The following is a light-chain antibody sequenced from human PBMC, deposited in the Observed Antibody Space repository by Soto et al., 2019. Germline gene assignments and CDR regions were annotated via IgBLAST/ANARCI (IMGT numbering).Light chain of an antibody. Sequence: QSVLTQPASVSGSPGQSITISCTGTSSDVGGYNYVSWYQQHPGKAPKLMIYEVSNRPSGVSNRFSGSKSGNTASLTISGLQAEDEADYYCSSYTSSSTFYVFGTATKLTVL. J-gene: IGLJ1*01. CDR2: EVS. CDR3: SSYTSSSTFYV. CDR1: SSDVGGYNY. V-gene: IGLV2-14*01.